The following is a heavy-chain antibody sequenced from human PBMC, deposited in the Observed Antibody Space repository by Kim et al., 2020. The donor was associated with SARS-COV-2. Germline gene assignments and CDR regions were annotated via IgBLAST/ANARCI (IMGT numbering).Heavy chain of an antibody. CDR1: GYTFTSYG. CDR3: ARESSGYYDYVWGSPGYFDY. V-gene: IGHV1-18*01. D-gene: IGHD3-16*01. J-gene: IGHJ4*02. Sequence: ASVKVSCKASGYTFTSYGISWVRQAPGQGLEWMGWISAYNGNTNYAQKLQGRVTMTTDTSTSTAYMELRSLRSDDTAVYYCARESSGYYDYVWGSPGYFDYWGQGTLVTVSS. CDR2: ISAYNGNT.